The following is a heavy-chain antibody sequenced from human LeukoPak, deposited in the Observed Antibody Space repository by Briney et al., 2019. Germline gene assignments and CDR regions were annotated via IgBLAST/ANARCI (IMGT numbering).Heavy chain of an antibody. Sequence: LTGGSLRLSCAAFGFTFSSYEMNWVRQAPGKGLEWVSYISATGNTIFYADSVKGRFTISRDNSKNTLYLQMNSLRAEDTAVYYCARDFFRSRIVGATALWGQGTLVTVSS. J-gene: IGHJ4*02. CDR3: ARDFFRSRIVGATAL. V-gene: IGHV3-48*03. D-gene: IGHD1-26*01. CDR1: GFTFSSYE. CDR2: ISATGNTI.